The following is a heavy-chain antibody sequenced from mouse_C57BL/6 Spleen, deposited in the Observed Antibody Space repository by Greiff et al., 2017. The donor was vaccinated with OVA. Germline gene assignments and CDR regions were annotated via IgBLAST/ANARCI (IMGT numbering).Heavy chain of an antibody. D-gene: IGHD2-1*01. CDR3: ARPRNYGYAMDY. CDR2: ISIGSSTI. V-gene: IGHV5-17*01. J-gene: IGHJ4*01. CDR1: GFTFSDYG. Sequence: EVKLVESGGGLVKPGGSLKLSCAASGFTFSDYGMHWVRQAPEKGLEWVAYISIGSSTIYYADTVKGRFTISRDNAKNTLFLQMTRLRSEDTAVYYCARPRNYGYAMDYWGQGTTVTVSS.